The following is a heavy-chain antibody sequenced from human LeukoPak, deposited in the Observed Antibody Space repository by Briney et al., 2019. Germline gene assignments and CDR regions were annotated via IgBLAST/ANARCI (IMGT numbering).Heavy chain of an antibody. D-gene: IGHD3-22*01. V-gene: IGHV1-24*01. J-gene: IGHJ1*01. CDR3: ATVTYDSSGYYGAEYFQH. Sequence: ASVKVSCKVSGYTLTELSMHWVRQAPGKGLEWMGGFDPEDGETIYAQKFQGRVTMTEDTSTDTAYMELSSLRSEDTAVYYCATVTYDSSGYYGAEYFQHWGQGTLVTVSS. CDR1: GYTLTELS. CDR2: FDPEDGET.